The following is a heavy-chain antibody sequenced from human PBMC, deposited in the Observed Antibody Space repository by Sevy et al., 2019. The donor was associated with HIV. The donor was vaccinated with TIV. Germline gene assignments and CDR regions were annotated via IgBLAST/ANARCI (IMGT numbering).Heavy chain of an antibody. J-gene: IGHJ3*01. D-gene: IGHD3-22*01. CDR2: ISGSRAIT. CDR1: GFTSTPYA. V-gene: IGHV3-23*01. CDR3: AKDRYYFDSSGYYYHHDAFDV. Sequence: GGCLRLSCATSGFTSTPYAVARVRQAPGKGLEWVAAISGSRAITYYADSRKARLIISRDRTNNTVYLQMKRLRAEDTALYYCAKDRYYFDSSGYYYHHDAFDVWGRGTMVTVSS.